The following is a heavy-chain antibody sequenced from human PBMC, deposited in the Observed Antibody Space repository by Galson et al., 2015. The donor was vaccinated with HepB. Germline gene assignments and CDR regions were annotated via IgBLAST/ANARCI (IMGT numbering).Heavy chain of an antibody. V-gene: IGHV1-2*04. J-gene: IGHJ4*02. CDR3: AREGLVRAVAGTGYYFDY. D-gene: IGHD6-19*01. CDR1: GYTFTGYY. Sequence: SVKVSCKASGYTFTGYYMHWVRQAPGQGLEWMGWINPNSGGTNYAQKFQGWVTMTRDTSISTAYMELSRLRSDDTAVYYCAREGLVRAVAGTGYYFDYWGQGTLVTVSS. CDR2: INPNSGGT.